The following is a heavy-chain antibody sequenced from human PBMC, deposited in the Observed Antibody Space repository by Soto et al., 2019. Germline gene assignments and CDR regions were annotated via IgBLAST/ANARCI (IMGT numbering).Heavy chain of an antibody. CDR2: INHSGST. CDR1: GGSFSGYY. J-gene: IGHJ4*02. D-gene: IGHD2-15*01. V-gene: IGHV4-34*01. Sequence: QVQLQQWGAGLLKPSETLSLTCAVYGGSFSGYYWSWIRQPPGKGLEWIGEINHSGSTNYNPSLKSRVTISVGPAQNQFSLEVSFVTGADKGVYYWAGVPSSIVGVVAATRGFDYWGQGTLVTVSS. CDR3: AGVPSSIVGVVAATRGFDY.